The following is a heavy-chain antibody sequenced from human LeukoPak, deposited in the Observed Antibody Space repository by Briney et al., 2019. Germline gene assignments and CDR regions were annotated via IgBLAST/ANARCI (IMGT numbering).Heavy chain of an antibody. CDR3: ARGGRGYSYEYYYYYGMDV. J-gene: IGHJ6*02. Sequence: GGSLRLSCAASGFTFSSYWMGWVRQAPGKGLEWVANIKQDGSEKYYVDSVKGRFTISRDNAKNSLYLQMNSLRAEDTAVYYCARGGRGYSYEYYYYYGMDVWGQGTTVTVSS. CDR2: IKQDGSEK. CDR1: GFTFSSYW. V-gene: IGHV3-7*04. D-gene: IGHD5-18*01.